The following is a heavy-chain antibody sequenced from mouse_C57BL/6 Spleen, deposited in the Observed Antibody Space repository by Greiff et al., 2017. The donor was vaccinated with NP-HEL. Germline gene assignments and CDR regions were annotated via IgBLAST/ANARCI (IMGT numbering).Heavy chain of an antibody. J-gene: IGHJ4*01. Sequence: DVKLVESGGDLVKPGGSLKLSCAASGFTFSSYGMSWVRQTPDKRLEWVATISSGGSYTYYPDRVKGRFTISRDNAKNTLYLPMSSLKSEDTAMYYCASYYGNYYAMDYWGQGTSVTVSS. CDR3: ASYYGNYYAMDY. CDR1: GFTFSSYG. D-gene: IGHD2-1*01. V-gene: IGHV5-6*02. CDR2: ISSGGSYT.